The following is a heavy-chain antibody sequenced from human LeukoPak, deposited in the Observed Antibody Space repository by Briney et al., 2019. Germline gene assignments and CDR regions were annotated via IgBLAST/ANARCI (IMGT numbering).Heavy chain of an antibody. Sequence: PSETLSLTCTVSGGSISSYYWSWIRQPPGKGLEWIGYIHYSGSTNYNPSLKSRVTISVDTSKNQFSLKLSSVTAADTAVYYCASARGYYDSSGYWSYYYYGMDVWGQGTTVTVS. D-gene: IGHD3-22*01. CDR3: ASARGYYDSSGYWSYYYYGMDV. CDR1: GGSISSYY. V-gene: IGHV4-59*08. CDR2: IHYSGST. J-gene: IGHJ6*02.